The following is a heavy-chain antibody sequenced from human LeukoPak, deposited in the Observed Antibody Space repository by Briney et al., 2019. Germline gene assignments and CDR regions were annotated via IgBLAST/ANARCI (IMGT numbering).Heavy chain of an antibody. D-gene: IGHD4-17*01. CDR2: IKQDGSEK. J-gene: IGHJ4*02. V-gene: IGHV3-7*01. CDR3: ARDKSYGDSSDY. Sequence: GGSLRLSCAASGFPFSSHSMTWVRQAPGKGLEWVANIKQDGSEKYYVDSVKGRFTISRDNAKNSLYLQMNSLRAEDTAVYYCARDKSYGDSSDYWGQGTLVTVSS. CDR1: GFPFSSHS.